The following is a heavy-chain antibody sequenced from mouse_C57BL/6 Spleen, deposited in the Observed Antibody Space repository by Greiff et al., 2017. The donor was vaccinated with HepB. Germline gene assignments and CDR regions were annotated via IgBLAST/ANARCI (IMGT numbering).Heavy chain of an antibody. CDR2: IDPSDSYT. V-gene: IGHV1-50*01. CDR1: GYTFTSYW. J-gene: IGHJ3*01. Sequence: QVQLQQPGAELVKPGASVKLSCKASGYTFTSYWMQWVKQRPGQGLEWIGEIDPSDSYTNYNQKFKGKATLTVDTSSSTAYIQRSSLTSEDSAVYYCARITGAWFAYWGQGTLVTVSA. D-gene: IGHD1-3*01. CDR3: ARITGAWFAY.